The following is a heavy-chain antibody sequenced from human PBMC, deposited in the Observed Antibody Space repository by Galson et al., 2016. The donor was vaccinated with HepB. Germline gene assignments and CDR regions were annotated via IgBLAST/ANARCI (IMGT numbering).Heavy chain of an antibody. V-gene: IGHV6-1*01. Sequence: CAISGDSVSSTSATWNWVRQSPSRGLEWLGRTYYRSKWYNDYEVPVRGRVTINPDTSKNQLSLHMKSVTPEDTDVYYCARDQPQSAKWNDEGDHSDYFSAMDVWGQGTTVTVSS. CDR1: GDSVSSTSAT. CDR2: TYYRSKWYN. D-gene: IGHD1-1*01. CDR3: ARDQPQSAKWNDEGDHSDYFSAMDV. J-gene: IGHJ6*02.